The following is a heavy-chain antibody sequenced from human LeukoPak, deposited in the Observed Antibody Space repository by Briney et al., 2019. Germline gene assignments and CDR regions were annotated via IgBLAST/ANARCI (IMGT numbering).Heavy chain of an antibody. Sequence: GGSLRLSCAASGFTFSTYAMTWVRQAPKKGLEWVSTISGFNTNTYYADSVKGRFTISRDNSRNTLYLQMNSLRVEDTAVYYCATERFDGFDMWGQGTMVTVSS. D-gene: IGHD1-14*01. CDR1: GFTFSTYA. V-gene: IGHV3-23*01. CDR3: ATERFDGFDM. J-gene: IGHJ3*02. CDR2: ISGFNTNT.